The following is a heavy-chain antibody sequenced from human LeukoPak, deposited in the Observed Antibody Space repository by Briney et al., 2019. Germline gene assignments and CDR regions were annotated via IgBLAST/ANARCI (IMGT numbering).Heavy chain of an antibody. J-gene: IGHJ6*02. CDR1: GFTFSSYA. CDR3: ARERANSGYYGMDV. D-gene: IGHD1-14*01. V-gene: IGHV3-NL1*01. CDR2: IDNGGRT. Sequence: GRSLRLSCAASGFTFSSYAMHWVRQAPGKGLEWVSVIDNGGRTYYADSVKGRFTISRHNSKNTLYLQMNSLRAEDTAVYYCARERANSGYYGMDVWGQGTTVTVSS.